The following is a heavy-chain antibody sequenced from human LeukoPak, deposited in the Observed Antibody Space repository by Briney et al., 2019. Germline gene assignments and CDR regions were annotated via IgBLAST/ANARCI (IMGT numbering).Heavy chain of an antibody. J-gene: IGHJ4*02. CDR3: ATRSGNDY. CDR1: GGSFSGYY. D-gene: IGHD3-3*01. Sequence: LSLTCAVYGGSFSGYYWSWIRQPPGKGLEWVSYITNSSSALKYADSVKGRFTISRDNAKSSLYLQMNSLRAEDTAIYYCATRSGNDYWGQGTLVTVSS. CDR2: ITNSSSAL. V-gene: IGHV3-11*06.